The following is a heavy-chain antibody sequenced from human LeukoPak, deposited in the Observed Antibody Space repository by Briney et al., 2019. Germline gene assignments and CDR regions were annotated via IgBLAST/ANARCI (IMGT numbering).Heavy chain of an antibody. CDR3: ARDPVQPNYFDY. CDR1: DDSISSGGYY. Sequence: PSETLSLTCAVSDDSISSGGYYWGWIRQPPGKGLEWIGSIYYSGSTYYNPSLKSRVTISVDTSKNQFSLKLSSVAAADTAVYYCARDPVQPNYFDYWGQGTLVTVSS. D-gene: IGHD3-10*01. V-gene: IGHV4-39*07. J-gene: IGHJ4*02. CDR2: IYYSGST.